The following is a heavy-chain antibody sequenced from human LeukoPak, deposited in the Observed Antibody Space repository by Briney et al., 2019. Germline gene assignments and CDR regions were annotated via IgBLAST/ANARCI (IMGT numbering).Heavy chain of an antibody. V-gene: IGHV3-21*01. Sequence: SGGSLRLSCAASGFTFSSYSMNWVRQAPGKGLEWVSSISSSSYIYYADSVKGRFTISRDNAKNSLYLQMNSLRAEDTAVYYCARDSTYYYDSSGYPPDYWGQGTLVTVSS. CDR3: ARDSTYYYDSSGYPPDY. CDR2: ISSSSYI. D-gene: IGHD3-22*01. CDR1: GFTFSSYS. J-gene: IGHJ4*02.